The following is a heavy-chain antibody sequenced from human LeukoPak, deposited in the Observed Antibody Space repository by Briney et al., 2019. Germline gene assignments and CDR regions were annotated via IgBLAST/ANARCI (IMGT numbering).Heavy chain of an antibody. CDR2: ISAYNGNT. D-gene: IGHD6-6*01. Sequence: GASVKVSCKASDYTFTSYDLNWVRQAPGQGLEWMGWISAYNGNTNYAQRLQGRVTMTTDTSTSTAYMELRSLRSDDTAVYYCARDYYSSSTRYFDYWGQGTLVTVSS. V-gene: IGHV1-18*01. CDR3: ARDYYSSSTRYFDY. J-gene: IGHJ4*02. CDR1: DYTFTSYD.